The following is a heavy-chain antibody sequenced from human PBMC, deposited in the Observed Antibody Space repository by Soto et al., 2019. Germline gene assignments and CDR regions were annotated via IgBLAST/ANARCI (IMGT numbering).Heavy chain of an antibody. V-gene: IGHV3-21*01. CDR3: ARVTGKYYYDSSGYASNDY. CDR2: ISSSSSYI. Sequence: EVQLVESGGGLVKPGGSLRLSCAASGFTFSSYSMNWVRQAPGKGLEWVSSISSSSSYIYYADSVKGRFTISRDNAKNSLYLQMNSLRAEDTAVYYCARVTGKYYYDSSGYASNDYWGQGTLVTVSS. D-gene: IGHD3-22*01. CDR1: GFTFSSYS. J-gene: IGHJ4*02.